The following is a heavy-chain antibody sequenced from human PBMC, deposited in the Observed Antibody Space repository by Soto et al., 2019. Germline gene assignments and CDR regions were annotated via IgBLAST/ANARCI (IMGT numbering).Heavy chain of an antibody. V-gene: IGHV1-69*01. D-gene: IGHD2-15*01. Sequence: QVQLVQSGAEVKKPGSSVKVSCKASGGTFSSYAISWVRQAPGQGLEWVGGIIPIFGTANYAQKFQGRVTITADESTSTAYMELSSLRSEDTAVYYCARDWGYCSGGSCYGTYYYYGMDVWGQGTTVTVSS. CDR3: ARDWGYCSGGSCYGTYYYYGMDV. CDR1: GGTFSSYA. CDR2: IIPIFGTA. J-gene: IGHJ6*02.